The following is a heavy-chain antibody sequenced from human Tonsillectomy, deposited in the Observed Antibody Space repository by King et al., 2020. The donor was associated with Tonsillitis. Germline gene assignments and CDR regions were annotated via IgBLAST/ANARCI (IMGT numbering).Heavy chain of an antibody. CDR3: ASMTLSGGNGYNYEDAFDI. D-gene: IGHD5-24*01. CDR2: IWYDGSNK. V-gene: IGHV3-33*08. Sequence: VQLVESGGGVVQPGRSLRVSCAASAFTFSSYGMHWVRQAPGKGLEWVAVIWYDGSNKYYADSVKGRFTISRDNSKNTLYLQMNSLRAEDTAVYYCASMTLSGGNGYNYEDAFDIWGQGTMVTVSS. J-gene: IGHJ3*02. CDR1: AFTFSSYG.